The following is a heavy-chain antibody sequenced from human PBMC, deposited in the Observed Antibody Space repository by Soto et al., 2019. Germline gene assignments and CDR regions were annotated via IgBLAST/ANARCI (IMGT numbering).Heavy chain of an antibody. CDR2: ISWNSGSI. CDR1: GFTFDDYA. V-gene: IGHV3-9*01. Sequence: LRLSCAASGFTFDDYAMHWVRQAPGKGLEWVSGISWNSGSIGYADSVKGRFTISRDNAKNSLYLQMNSLRAEDTALYYCAKARPRLYDAFDIWGQGTMVTVSS. CDR3: AKARPRLYDAFDI. J-gene: IGHJ3*02. D-gene: IGHD6-6*01.